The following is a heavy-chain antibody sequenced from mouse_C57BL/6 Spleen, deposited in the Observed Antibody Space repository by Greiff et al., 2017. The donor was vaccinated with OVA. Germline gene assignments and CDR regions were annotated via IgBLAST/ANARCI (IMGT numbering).Heavy chain of an antibody. D-gene: IGHD1-1*01. CDR3: ARITTVVGLGDVDV. CDR1: GFSLSTFGMG. J-gene: IGHJ1*03. V-gene: IGHV8-8*01. Sequence: QVTLQESGPGILQPSQTLSLTCSFSGFSLSTFGMGVCWIRPPSGKGLEWLAHLCLDDDTYYTPALKSRLTISKDTAKNQVFLKIANVDTADTATYYCARITTVVGLGDVDVWGTGTTVTVSS. CDR2: LCLDDDT.